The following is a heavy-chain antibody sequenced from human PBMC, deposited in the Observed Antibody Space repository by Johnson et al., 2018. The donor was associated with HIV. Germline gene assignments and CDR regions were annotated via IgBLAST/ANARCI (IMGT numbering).Heavy chain of an antibody. CDR3: ARGVSSGYYSNAFDV. Sequence: EMHLVESGGGVVQPGGSLRLSCAASGFTFSSYGMHWVRQAPGKGLEWVSGINWNGGSTGYADSVKGRFTISRDSAKNSLYLQMNSLRAEDTALYYCARGVSSGYYSNAFDVWGQGTMATVSS. CDR2: INWNGGST. J-gene: IGHJ3*01. CDR1: GFTFSSYG. D-gene: IGHD3-22*01. V-gene: IGHV3-20*04.